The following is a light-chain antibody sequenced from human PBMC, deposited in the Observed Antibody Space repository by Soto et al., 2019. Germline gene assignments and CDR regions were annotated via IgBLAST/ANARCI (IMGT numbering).Light chain of an antibody. Sequence: DIQMTQSPSTLSGSVGDRVTITCRASQTISSWLAWYQQKPGKAPKLLIYKASTLKSGVPSRFSGSGSGTECTLTISSLQPDDFANYYCQHYHSYSEAFGQGTKVELK. V-gene: IGKV1-5*03. CDR2: KAS. J-gene: IGKJ1*01. CDR1: QTISSW. CDR3: QHYHSYSEA.